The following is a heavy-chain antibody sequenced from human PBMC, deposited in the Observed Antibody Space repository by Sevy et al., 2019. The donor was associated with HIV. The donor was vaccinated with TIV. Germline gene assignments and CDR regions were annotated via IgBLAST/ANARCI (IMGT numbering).Heavy chain of an antibody. CDR3: ATSRSSGSYYYYYGMDV. Sequence: ASVKVSCKVSGYTLTELSMHWVRQAPGKGLEWMGGFDPEDGETIYAQKFQGRVTMTEDTSTDTAYMERSSLRSEDTAVYYCATSRSSGSYYYYYGMDVWGQGTTVTVSS. CDR2: FDPEDGET. J-gene: IGHJ6*02. V-gene: IGHV1-24*01. CDR1: GYTLTELS. D-gene: IGHD1-26*01.